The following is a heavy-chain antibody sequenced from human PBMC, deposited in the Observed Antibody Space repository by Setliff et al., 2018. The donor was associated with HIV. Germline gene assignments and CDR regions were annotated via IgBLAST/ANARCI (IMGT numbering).Heavy chain of an antibody. CDR1: GASFSDYY. CDR3: AGSMGATKGSWFEP. V-gene: IGHV4-34*01. Sequence: SETLSLTCAVYGASFSDYYWSWIRQPPGQGLEWIGEINHSGSTSYNPSLKSRVTISVDTSKKQFSLKLSSVTAADTALYYCAGSMGATKGSWFEPWGQGTLVTVSS. CDR2: INHSGST. J-gene: IGHJ5*02. D-gene: IGHD1-26*01.